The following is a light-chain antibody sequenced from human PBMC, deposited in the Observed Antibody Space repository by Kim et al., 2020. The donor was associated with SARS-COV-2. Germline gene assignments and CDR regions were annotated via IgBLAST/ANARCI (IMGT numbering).Light chain of an antibody. CDR3: QQRSNLPSLT. V-gene: IGKV3-11*01. J-gene: IGKJ4*01. CDR2: DAS. CDR1: QSVSRY. Sequence: SPGERATPSCRASQSVSRYLACYQQKPGQAPRLLIYDASNSATGIPARFSGSGSGTDFILTISSLEPEDFAVYYCQQRSNLPSLTFGGGTKVDIK.